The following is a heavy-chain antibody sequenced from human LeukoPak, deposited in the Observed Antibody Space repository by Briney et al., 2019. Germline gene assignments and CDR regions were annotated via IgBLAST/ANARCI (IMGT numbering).Heavy chain of an antibody. Sequence: GASVKFSCRASGFTLIGPPVRGWGQALGHRLGWLGGIVVGSGNTNYAQKFQERVTITRDMSTSTAYMELSSLRSEDTAVYYCAAAVIAAAGNDAFDIWGQGTMVTVSS. CDR3: AAAVIAAAGNDAFDI. D-gene: IGHD6-13*01. V-gene: IGHV1-58*01. CDR1: GFTLIGPP. J-gene: IGHJ3*02. CDR2: IVVGSGNT.